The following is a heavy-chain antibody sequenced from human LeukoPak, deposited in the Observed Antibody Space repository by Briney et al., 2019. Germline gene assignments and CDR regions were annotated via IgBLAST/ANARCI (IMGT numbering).Heavy chain of an antibody. D-gene: IGHD3-22*01. CDR2: IYTSGST. V-gene: IGHV4-4*09. J-gene: IGHJ3*02. CDR1: GGSISSYY. Sequence: SETLSLTCTVSGGSISSYYWSWIRQPPGKGLEWIGYIYTSGSTNYNPSLKSRVTISVDTSKNQFSLKLSSVTAADTAVYYCARTPPTIIVVPKVAFDIWGQGTMVTVSS. CDR3: ARTPPTIIVVPKVAFDI.